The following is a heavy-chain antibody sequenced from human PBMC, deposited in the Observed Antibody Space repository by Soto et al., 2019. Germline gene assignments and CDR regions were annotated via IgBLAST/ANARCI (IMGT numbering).Heavy chain of an antibody. CDR2: VNHRGSA. Sequence: SETLSLTCAVSGGPFSGVYWSWIRQPPGKGLEWIGGVNHRGSANYNPSLESRVTMSVDTSKNQSSLKLTSVTAADSAVYYCARDAFCGSGTCRVGHWFDPWGQGTLVTV. CDR1: GGPFSGVY. J-gene: IGHJ5*02. D-gene: IGHD2-21*01. CDR3: ARDAFCGSGTCRVGHWFDP. V-gene: IGHV4-34*01.